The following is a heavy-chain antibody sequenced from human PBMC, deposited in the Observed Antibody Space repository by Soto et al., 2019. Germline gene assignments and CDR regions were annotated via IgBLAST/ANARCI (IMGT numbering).Heavy chain of an antibody. D-gene: IGHD6-19*01. CDR2: IYYSGST. CDR3: ARVAGWSYLDY. CDR1: GGSISSGDDY. J-gene: IGHJ4*02. Sequence: PLSLSWTVSGGSISSGDDYWSWNRQPPGKGLEWIGYIYYSGSTYYNPSLKSRVTISVDTSKNQFSLKLSSVTAADTAVYYCARVAGWSYLDYWGQGTLVTVSS. V-gene: IGHV4-30-4*01.